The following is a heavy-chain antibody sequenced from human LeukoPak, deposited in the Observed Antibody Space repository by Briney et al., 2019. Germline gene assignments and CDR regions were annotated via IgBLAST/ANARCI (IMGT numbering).Heavy chain of an antibody. V-gene: IGHV4-59*01. CDR2: IYYSGST. Sequence: SETLSLTCTVSGFSISSYYWSWIRQPPGKGLEWVGYIYYSGSTNYNPSLESRVTISVDTSKNQFSLKRSSVTAADTAVDYCASGSQVPSQSYYYYYGMDVWGQGTTVTVSS. CDR1: GFSISSYY. J-gene: IGHJ6*02. CDR3: ASGSQVPSQSYYYYYGMDV.